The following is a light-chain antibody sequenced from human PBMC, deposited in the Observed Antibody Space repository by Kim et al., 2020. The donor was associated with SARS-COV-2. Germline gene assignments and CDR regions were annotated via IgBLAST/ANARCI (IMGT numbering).Light chain of an antibody. CDR3: ATWDDSLSGLYV. CDR2: RNS. J-gene: IGLJ1*01. Sequence: QTVTISCYGKTSSIGSNYVYWYQQLPGMAPKLLIYRNSQRPSGVPDRFSGSESGTSASLAISGLRPEDEADYYCATWDDSLSGLYVFGTGTKVTVL. CDR1: TSSIGSNY. V-gene: IGLV1-47*01.